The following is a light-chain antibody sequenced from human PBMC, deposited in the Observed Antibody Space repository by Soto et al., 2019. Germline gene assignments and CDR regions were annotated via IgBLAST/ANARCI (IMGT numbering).Light chain of an antibody. CDR1: HSVTSDY. J-gene: IGKJ3*01. V-gene: IGKV3-20*01. Sequence: EIVLAQSPGTLSLSPGERATLSCRASHSVTSDYLAWYQHKPGQAPRLLIYGASRRATGIPDRFSGGGSGTDFTITISGLEPEDFGVYYCQQYGISPFSFGPGTKVEIK. CDR3: QQYGISPFS. CDR2: GAS.